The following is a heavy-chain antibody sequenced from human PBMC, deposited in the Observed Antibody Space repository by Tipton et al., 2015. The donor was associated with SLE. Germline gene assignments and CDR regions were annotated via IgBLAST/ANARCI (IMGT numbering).Heavy chain of an antibody. CDR1: GGSISTYY. CDR2: IYHTGST. D-gene: IGHD3-10*01. Sequence: TLSLTCTVSGGSISTYYWSWIRQPPKRGLEWIGWIYHTGSTDYNPSLKSRVTISVDTSKNQFSLRLSSVTAADTAVYYCARDYYGSGFDAFGIWGQGTMVTGSS. CDR3: ARDYYGSGFDAFGI. J-gene: IGHJ3*02. V-gene: IGHV4-59*01.